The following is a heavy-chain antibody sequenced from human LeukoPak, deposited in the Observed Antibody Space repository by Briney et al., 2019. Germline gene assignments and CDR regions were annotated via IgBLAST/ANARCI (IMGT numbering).Heavy chain of an antibody. CDR3: AQQLGYCSGGTCYFTY. D-gene: IGHD2-15*01. Sequence: GGSLRLSCAASGFTFSSYAMSWVRQAPGKGLEWVAAISSSGGDTFYSDSGKGRFTIARDNSKNTLYLQMNSLRVDDTAVYYCAQQLGYCSGGTCYFTYWGKGTLVTVSS. CDR1: GFTFSSYA. CDR2: ISSSGGDT. V-gene: IGHV3-23*01. J-gene: IGHJ1*01.